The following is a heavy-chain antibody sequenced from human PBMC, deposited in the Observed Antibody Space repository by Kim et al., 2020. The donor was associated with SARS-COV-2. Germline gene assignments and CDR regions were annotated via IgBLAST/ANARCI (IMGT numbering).Heavy chain of an antibody. CDR1: GDSVSSNSAA. CDR2: TYYRSKWYN. J-gene: IGHJ1*01. CDR3: ARTRVGTVAGTSAEYFQH. V-gene: IGHV6-1*01. D-gene: IGHD6-19*01. Sequence: SQTLSLTCAISGDSVSSNSAAWNWIRQSPSRGLEWLGRTYYRSKWYNDYAVSVKSRITINPDTSKNQFSLQLNSVTPEDTAVYYCARTRVGTVAGTSAEYFQHWGQGTLVTVSS.